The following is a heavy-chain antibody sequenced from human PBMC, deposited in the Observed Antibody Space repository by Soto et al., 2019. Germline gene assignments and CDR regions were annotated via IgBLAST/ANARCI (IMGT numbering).Heavy chain of an antibody. Sequence: EVQLAESGGGLAQPGGSLRLSCAASGFTLSGYAMDWVRQAPGKGLEYVSGISSNGVGTYYANSVQGRFTISRDSCKGTVYLQMGSLRPEDMAVYYCSRRARPDFYYLDVWGQGTTVTVCS. CDR3: SRRARPDFYYLDV. D-gene: IGHD6-6*01. J-gene: IGHJ6*03. CDR1: GFTLSGYA. CDR2: ISSNGVGT. V-gene: IGHV3-64*01.